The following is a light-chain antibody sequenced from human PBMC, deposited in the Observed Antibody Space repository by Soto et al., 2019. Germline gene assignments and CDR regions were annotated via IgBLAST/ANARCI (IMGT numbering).Light chain of an antibody. J-gene: IGLJ3*02. CDR1: SSNIGKNY. CDR3: AVWDGSLSAWV. V-gene: IGLV1-47*01. CDR2: KNY. Sequence: QSVVTQPPSASGTPGQSVTISCSGRSSNIGKNYVYWYQQLPGTAPKLLIYKNYQRPSGVPDRFSGSKSGTSASLAISGLRSEDEADYYCAVWDGSLSAWVFGGGTQLTVL.